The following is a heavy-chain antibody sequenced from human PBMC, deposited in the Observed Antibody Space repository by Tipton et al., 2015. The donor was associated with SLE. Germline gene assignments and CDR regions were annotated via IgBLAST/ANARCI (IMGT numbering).Heavy chain of an antibody. V-gene: IGHV4-61*09. D-gene: IGHD1-20*01. J-gene: IGHJ5*02. CDR3: ARASSTIRRGITGTLFDP. CDR1: GGSISSGSYY. CDR2: IYTSGST. Sequence: TLSLTCTVSGGSISSGSYYWSWIRQPAGKGLEWIGYIYTSGSTNYNPSPKSRVTISVDTSKNQFSLKLSSVTAADTAVYYCARASSTIRRGITGTLFDPWGQGTLVTVSS.